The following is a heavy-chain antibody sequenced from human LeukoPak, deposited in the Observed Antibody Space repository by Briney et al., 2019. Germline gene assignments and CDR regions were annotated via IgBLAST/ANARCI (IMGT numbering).Heavy chain of an antibody. J-gene: IGHJ4*02. D-gene: IGHD6-19*01. V-gene: IGHV3-23*01. CDR1: GFTFSSYA. CDR3: AKATWTSVGIAVAGTDY. Sequence: PGGSLRLSCAASGFTFSSYAMSRVRQAPGKGLEWVSSISGSGGSTDYADSVKGRFTISRDNSKNTLYLQMNSLRAEDTAVYYCAKATWTSVGIAVAGTDYWGQGTLVTVSS. CDR2: ISGSGGST.